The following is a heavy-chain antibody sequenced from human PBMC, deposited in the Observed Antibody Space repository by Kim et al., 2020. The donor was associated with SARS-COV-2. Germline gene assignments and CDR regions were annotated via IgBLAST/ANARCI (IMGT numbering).Heavy chain of an antibody. J-gene: IGHJ4*02. CDR1: GFGFSDSY. V-gene: IGHV3-11*05. CDR3: ARVRGLAAGPFDS. D-gene: IGHD6-13*01. Sequence: GGSLRLSCAASGFGFSDSYMSWIRQAPGKGLEWVAYISSRSTYTNYADSVLGRFTVSKDNAKNSLYLQMNSLRAEDTAVYFCARVRGLAAGPFDSWGQGTRVTVSS. CDR2: ISSRSTYT.